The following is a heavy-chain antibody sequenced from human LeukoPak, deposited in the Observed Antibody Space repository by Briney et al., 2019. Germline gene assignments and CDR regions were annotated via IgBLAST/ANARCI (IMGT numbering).Heavy chain of an antibody. Sequence: GASVTVSCKASAYTFTSYYMHWVRQAPGRGLEWMGLINPSGGSTNYAQKFQGRVTMTRDTSISTAYMELSRLRSDDTAVYYCAKEHYEWFGELFPTQTNYYMDVWGKGTTVTISS. CDR3: AKEHYEWFGELFPTQTNYYMDV. J-gene: IGHJ6*03. V-gene: IGHV1-2*02. D-gene: IGHD3-10*01. CDR1: AYTFTSYY. CDR2: INPSGGST.